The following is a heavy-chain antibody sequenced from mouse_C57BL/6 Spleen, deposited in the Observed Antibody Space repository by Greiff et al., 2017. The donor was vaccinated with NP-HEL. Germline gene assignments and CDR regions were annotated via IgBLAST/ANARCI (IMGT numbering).Heavy chain of an antibody. J-gene: IGHJ3*01. CDR3: TSPLYYGSSPWFAY. CDR2: IDPENGDT. V-gene: IGHV14-4*01. CDR1: GFNIKDDY. Sequence: VQLQQSGAELVRPGASVKLSCTASGFNIKDDYMHWVKQRPEQGLEWIGWIDPENGDTEYASKFQGKATITADPSSNTAYLQLSSLTSEDTAVYYCTSPLYYGSSPWFAYWGQGTLVTVSA. D-gene: IGHD1-1*01.